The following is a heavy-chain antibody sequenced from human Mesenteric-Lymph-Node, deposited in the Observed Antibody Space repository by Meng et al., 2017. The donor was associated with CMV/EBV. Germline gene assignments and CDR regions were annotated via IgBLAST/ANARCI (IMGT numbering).Heavy chain of an antibody. CDR1: GFTFGIYG. V-gene: IGHV3-23*01. CDR3: AKYITTCQTRAFDM. J-gene: IGHJ3*02. D-gene: IGHD3-22*01. CDR2: ISGDGATT. Sequence: GESLKISCAASGFTFGIYGMSWVRQAPGKGLEWVSAISGDGATTHYADSVKGRFTVSRDNSKSTLYLQMNSLRAEDTAIYYCAKYITTCQTRAFDMWGQGTMVTVSS.